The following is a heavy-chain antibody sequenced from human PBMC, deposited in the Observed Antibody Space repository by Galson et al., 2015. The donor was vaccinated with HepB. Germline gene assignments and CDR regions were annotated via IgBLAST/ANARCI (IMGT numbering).Heavy chain of an antibody. Sequence: SLRLSCAASGFTFGQDGMSWVRQAPGKGLEWVSVISGSGDYINYADSVRGRFTISRDNSKNTLYLQMSSLRAEDTAVYYCAKGGVNWYFDLWGRGTLVTVSS. J-gene: IGHJ2*01. CDR2: ISGSGDYI. V-gene: IGHV3-23*01. D-gene: IGHD2-21*01. CDR1: GFTFGQDG. CDR3: AKGGVNWYFDL.